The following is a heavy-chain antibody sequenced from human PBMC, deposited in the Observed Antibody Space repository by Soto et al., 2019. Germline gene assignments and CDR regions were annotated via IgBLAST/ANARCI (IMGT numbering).Heavy chain of an antibody. Sequence: SVKVSCKASGGTFSSYAISWVRQAPGQGLEWMGGIIPIFGTANYAQKFQGRVTITADESTSTAYMELSSLRSEDTAAYYCYGSGSYYEAYYFDYCGQRTLVTVSS. CDR3: YGSGSYYEAYYFDY. J-gene: IGHJ4*02. D-gene: IGHD3-10*01. CDR1: GGTFSSYA. CDR2: IIPIFGTA. V-gene: IGHV1-69*13.